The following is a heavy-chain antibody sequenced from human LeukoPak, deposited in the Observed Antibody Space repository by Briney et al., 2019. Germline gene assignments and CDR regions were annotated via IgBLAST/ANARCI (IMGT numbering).Heavy chain of an antibody. CDR1: GFTFSNAW. Sequence: PGGSLRLSCAASGFTFSNAWMSWVRQAPGKGLEWVGRIKSKTDGGTTDYAAPVKGRFTISRDDSKNTLYLQMDSLKTEDTAVYYCTTDRSGSYYADYWGQGTLVTVSS. CDR3: TTDRSGSYYADY. CDR2: IKSKTDGGTT. V-gene: IGHV3-15*01. J-gene: IGHJ4*02. D-gene: IGHD1-26*01.